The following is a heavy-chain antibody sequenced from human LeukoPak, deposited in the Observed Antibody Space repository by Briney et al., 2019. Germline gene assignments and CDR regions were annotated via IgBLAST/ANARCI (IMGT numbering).Heavy chain of an antibody. CDR3: ARQDVGMARGAFDP. D-gene: IGHD1-26*01. CDR2: IYPGDSDT. CDR1: GYSFTRYW. Sequence: GESLKISCKGSGYSFTRYWIGWLRRMSGKGLEWMGIIYPGDSDTRYSPSFQGQVTISADKSISTAYLQWSSLKASDTAMYYCARQDVGMARGAFDPWGQGTLVTVSS. V-gene: IGHV5-51*01. J-gene: IGHJ5*02.